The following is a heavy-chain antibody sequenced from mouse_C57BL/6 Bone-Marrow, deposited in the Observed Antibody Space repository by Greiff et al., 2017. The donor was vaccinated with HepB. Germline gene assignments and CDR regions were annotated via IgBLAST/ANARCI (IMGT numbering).Heavy chain of an antibody. D-gene: IGHD1-1*01. CDR2: IDPSDSYT. Sequence: QVQLQQPGAELVMPGASVKLSCKASGYTFTSYWMHWVKQRPGQGLEWIGEIDPSDSYTNYNQKFKGKSTLPVDKSSSTAYMQLSSLTSEDSAVYYCARQDYGSSWNYWGQGTTLTVSS. CDR3: ARQDYGSSWNY. J-gene: IGHJ2*01. V-gene: IGHV1-69*01. CDR1: GYTFTSYW.